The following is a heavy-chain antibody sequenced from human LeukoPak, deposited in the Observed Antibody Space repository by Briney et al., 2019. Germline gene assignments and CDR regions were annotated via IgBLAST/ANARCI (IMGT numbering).Heavy chain of an antibody. D-gene: IGHD2/OR15-2a*01. J-gene: IGHJ4*02. CDR1: GFTLTSYG. CDR3: TRDVFSLGDS. CDR2: ITHDGSLR. V-gene: IGHV3-74*01. Sequence: GGSLRLSCAASGFTLTSYGMHWVRRSPGKGLVWVSHITHDGSLRNYADSVKGRFTISRDIAKNTLYLQMNSLGADDTAMYYCTRDVFSLGDSWGQGTLVTVSS.